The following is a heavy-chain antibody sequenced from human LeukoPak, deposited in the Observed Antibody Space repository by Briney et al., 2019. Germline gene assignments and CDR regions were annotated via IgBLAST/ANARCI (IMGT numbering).Heavy chain of an antibody. D-gene: IGHD6-6*01. CDR1: GFPFSDYS. CDR2: ISGGGETT. V-gene: IGHV3-48*04. Sequence: PGGSLRLSCAASGFPFSDYSMNWVRQASGKGLEWVSYISGGGETTYYADSVRGRFTISRDNAKNSLYLQVNSLRAEDTAVYYCAREPDTSSSDYFDYWGQGTLVTVSS. J-gene: IGHJ4*02. CDR3: AREPDTSSSDYFDY.